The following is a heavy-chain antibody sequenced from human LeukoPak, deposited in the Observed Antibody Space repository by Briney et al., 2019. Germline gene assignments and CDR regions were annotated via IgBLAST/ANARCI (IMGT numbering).Heavy chain of an antibody. CDR2: ISGSGTNT. J-gene: IGHJ5*02. CDR1: GFTFSDYY. Sequence: GGSLRLSCAASGFTFSDYYMAWIRQAPGKGLEWISYISGSGTNTKYADSVKGRFTISRDNAENSLYLQMNSLRAEDTAVYYCARDSSNIVVGPPTSPDGLDPWGQGTLVTVSS. D-gene: IGHD2-2*01. V-gene: IGHV3-11*06. CDR3: ARDSSNIVVGPPTSPDGLDP.